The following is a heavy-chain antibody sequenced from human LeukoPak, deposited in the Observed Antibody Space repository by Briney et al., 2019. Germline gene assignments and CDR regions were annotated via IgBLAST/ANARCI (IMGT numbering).Heavy chain of an antibody. CDR3: ARLYYYGSGSYN. Sequence: KPSETLSLTCAVYGGSFSGYYWSWIRQPPGKGLEWIGEINHSGSTNYNPSLKSRVTISVDTSKNQFSLKLSSVTAADTAVYYCARLYYYGSGSYNWGQGTLVTVSS. V-gene: IGHV4-34*01. J-gene: IGHJ4*02. CDR2: INHSGST. D-gene: IGHD3-10*01. CDR1: GGSFSGYY.